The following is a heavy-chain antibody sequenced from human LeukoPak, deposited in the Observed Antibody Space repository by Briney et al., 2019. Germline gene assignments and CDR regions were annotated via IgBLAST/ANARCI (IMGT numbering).Heavy chain of an antibody. V-gene: IGHV4-34*01. CDR3: ARPRSRVSWFDP. CDR2: LNNSGST. CDR1: GFTVSSNY. Sequence: GSLRLSCAASGFTVSSNYLSRVRPPQGKGREWIGGLNNSGSTSYNPSLKSRVAISVDTSKNQFSLKLRSVTAADTAGYYCARPRSRVSWFDPWGQGTLVTVSS. J-gene: IGHJ5*02. D-gene: IGHD2-8*01.